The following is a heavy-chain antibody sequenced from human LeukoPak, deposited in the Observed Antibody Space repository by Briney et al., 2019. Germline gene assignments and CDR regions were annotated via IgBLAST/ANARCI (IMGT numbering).Heavy chain of an antibody. CDR1: GYSISSGYY. CDR3: ASGYCSSTSCPTN. D-gene: IGHD2-2*03. CDR2: IYHSGST. V-gene: IGHV4-38-2*01. J-gene: IGHJ4*02. Sequence: PSETLSLTCAVSGYSISSGYYWGWIRQPPGKGLEWIGSIYHSGSTYYNPSLKSRVTISVDTSKNQFPLKLSSVTAADTAVYYCASGYCSSTSCPTNWGQGTLVTVSS.